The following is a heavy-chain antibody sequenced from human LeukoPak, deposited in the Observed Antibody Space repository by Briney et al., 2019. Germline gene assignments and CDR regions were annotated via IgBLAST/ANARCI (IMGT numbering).Heavy chain of an antibody. CDR1: GFTVSSNY. CDR3: ARDGRKVITSGWYYFDC. Sequence: GGSLRLSCAASGFTVSSNYMSWVRQAPGKGLEWVSVIYSGGSTYYADSVKGRFTIPRDNSKNTLYLQMNNLRAEDTAVYYCARDGRKVITSGWYYFDCWGQGTLVTVSS. V-gene: IGHV3-53*01. J-gene: IGHJ4*02. D-gene: IGHD6-19*01. CDR2: IYSGGST.